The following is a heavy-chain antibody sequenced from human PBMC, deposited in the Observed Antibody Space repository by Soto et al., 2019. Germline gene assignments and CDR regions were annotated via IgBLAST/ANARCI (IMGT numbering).Heavy chain of an antibody. CDR2: IYYSGST. CDR1: GGSISSGDYY. D-gene: IGHD3-10*01. Sequence: SETLSLTCTVSGGSISSGDYYWSWIRQPPGKGLEWIGYIYYSGSTYYNPSLKSRVTISVDTSKNQFSLKLSSVTAADTAVYYWARASGFGEFHWGQGTTVTVSS. J-gene: IGHJ6*02. V-gene: IGHV4-30-4*01. CDR3: ARASGFGEFH.